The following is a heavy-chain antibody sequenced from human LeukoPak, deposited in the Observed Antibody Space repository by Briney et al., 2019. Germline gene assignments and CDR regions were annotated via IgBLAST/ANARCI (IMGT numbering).Heavy chain of an antibody. Sequence: GASVKVSCKASGGTFSSYAISWVRQAPGQGLEWMGRIIPILGIANYAQKFQGRVTITADKSTSTAYMELSSLRSEDTAVYHCARDNGDYDILTGYYYYGMDVWGQGTTVTVSS. CDR1: GGTFSSYA. J-gene: IGHJ6*02. CDR2: IIPILGIA. CDR3: ARDNGDYDILTGYYYYGMDV. D-gene: IGHD3-9*01. V-gene: IGHV1-69*04.